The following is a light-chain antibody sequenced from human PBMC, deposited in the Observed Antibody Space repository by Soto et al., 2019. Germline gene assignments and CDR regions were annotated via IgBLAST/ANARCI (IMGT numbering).Light chain of an antibody. Sequence: VVTQSPASLSVSPGDRVTISCRAGPISSNLAWYQQKPGQAPRLLISDASNRATGIPARFSGSGSGTDFTLTISSLEPEDFAVYYCQQRSNWPRTFGQGTKVDIK. CDR2: DAS. CDR1: PISSN. J-gene: IGKJ1*01. CDR3: QQRSNWPRT. V-gene: IGKV3-11*01.